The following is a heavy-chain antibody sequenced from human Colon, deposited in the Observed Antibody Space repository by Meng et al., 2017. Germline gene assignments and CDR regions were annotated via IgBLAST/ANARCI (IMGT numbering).Heavy chain of an antibody. J-gene: IGHJ4*02. CDR2: IKPDGSEK. Sequence: EGSLRLSCAASGFTFSSYWMSWVRQAPGKGLEWVANIKPDGSEKYNVDSVKGRFTISRDNAKNSLYLQMNTLRAEDTAVYYCARYYSSSRGGRMDYWGQGTLVTVSS. D-gene: IGHD6-6*01. CDR3: ARYYSSSRGGRMDY. V-gene: IGHV3-7*01. CDR1: GFTFSSYW.